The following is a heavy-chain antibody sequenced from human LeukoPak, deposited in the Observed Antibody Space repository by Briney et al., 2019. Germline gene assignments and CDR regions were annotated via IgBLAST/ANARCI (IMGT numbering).Heavy chain of an antibody. V-gene: IGHV1-69*05. CDR2: IIPIFGTA. CDR3: ARARSQYYYDSSGYDAFDI. Sequence: SAKVSCKASGGTFSSYAISWVRQTPGQGLEWMGGIIPIFGTANYAQKFQGRVTITTDESTSTAYMELSSLRSEDTAVYYCARARSQYYYDSSGYDAFDIWGQGTMVTVSS. J-gene: IGHJ3*02. D-gene: IGHD3-22*01. CDR1: GGTFSSYA.